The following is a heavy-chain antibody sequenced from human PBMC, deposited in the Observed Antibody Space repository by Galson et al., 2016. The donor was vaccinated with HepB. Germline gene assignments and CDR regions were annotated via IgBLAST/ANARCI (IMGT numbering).Heavy chain of an antibody. V-gene: IGHV3-30-3*01. D-gene: IGHD3-10*01. CDR3: AREGELLTKIYYYYGMDV. Sequence: SLRLSCAASGFTFSNYAMHWVRQAPGKGLEWVAVIPYDGGNKYYADSVEGRFTISRDNSKNTLYLQMNGLRTEDVALYFCAREGELLTKIYYYYGMDVWGQGTTVTVSS. J-gene: IGHJ6*02. CDR1: GFTFSNYA. CDR2: IPYDGGNK.